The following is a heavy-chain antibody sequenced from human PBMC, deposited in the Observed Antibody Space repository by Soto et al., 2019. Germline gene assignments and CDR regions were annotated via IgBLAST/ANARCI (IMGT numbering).Heavy chain of an antibody. D-gene: IGHD3-3*01. CDR3: AREKNDYYFWSGYYMPSYYYYYGMDV. CDR2: INPSGGST. Sequence: ASVKVSCKASGYTFTSYYMHWVRQAPGQGLERMGIINPSGGSTSYAQKFQGRVTMTRDTSTSTVYMELSSLRSEDTAVYYCAREKNDYYFWSGYYMPSYYYYYGMDVWGQGTTVTVSS. CDR1: GYTFTSYY. V-gene: IGHV1-46*01. J-gene: IGHJ6*02.